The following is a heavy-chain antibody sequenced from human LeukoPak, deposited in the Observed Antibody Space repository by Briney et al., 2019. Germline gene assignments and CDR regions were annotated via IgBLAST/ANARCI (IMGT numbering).Heavy chain of an antibody. J-gene: IGHJ4*02. CDR2: IYTSGST. V-gene: IGHV4-61*02. CDR3: ARDTRGSGWFSAYYFDY. Sequence: SETLSLTCTVSGGSISSGSYYWSWIRQPAGKGLEWIGRIYTSGSTNYTPSLKSRVTISVDTSKNQFSLKLSSVTAADTAVYYCARDTRGSGWFSAYYFDYWGQGTLVTVSS. CDR1: GGSISSGSYY. D-gene: IGHD6-19*01.